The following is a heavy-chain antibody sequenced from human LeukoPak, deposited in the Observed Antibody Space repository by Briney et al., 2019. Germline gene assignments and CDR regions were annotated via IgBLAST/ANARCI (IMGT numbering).Heavy chain of an antibody. J-gene: IGHJ4*02. CDR1: GFSFNTYW. CDR3: ARDRGWLTSDY. D-gene: IGHD3-10*01. Sequence: GGSLRLSCAASGFSFNTYWMGWVRQPPGQGLDWLGNIKEDGSETNYVDFLKGRITISRDNAKNALALQMNSLRGEDKAGYYCARDRGWLTSDYWGQGTLVTVSS. V-gene: IGHV3-7*03. CDR2: IKEDGSET.